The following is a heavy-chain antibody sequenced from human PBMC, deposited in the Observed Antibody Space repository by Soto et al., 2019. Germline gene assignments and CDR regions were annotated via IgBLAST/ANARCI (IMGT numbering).Heavy chain of an antibody. CDR2: IGSSSSYT. V-gene: IGHV3-11*05. CDR1: GFPFSDYY. CDR3: AIRRPTGYYNY. Sequence: QVQLVESGGDLVKPGGSLRLSCAASGFPFSDYYMSWIRQAPGKGLEWVSSIGSSSSYTNYADSVKGRFTISRDNAKNSLYLQMNSLRAEDTAVYYCAIRRPTGYYNYWGQGTLVTVSA. J-gene: IGHJ4*02. D-gene: IGHD3-9*01.